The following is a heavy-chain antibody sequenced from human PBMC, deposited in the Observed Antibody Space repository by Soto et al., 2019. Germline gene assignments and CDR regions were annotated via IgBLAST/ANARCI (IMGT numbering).Heavy chain of an antibody. CDR3: ARGYSGYDAPLDY. D-gene: IGHD5-12*01. CDR1: GFTFSSYG. J-gene: IGHJ4*02. V-gene: IGHV3-33*01. CDR2: IWYDGSNK. Sequence: QVQLVESGGGVVQPGRSLRLSCAASGFTFSSYGMHWVRQAPGKGLEWVAVIWYDGSNKYYADSVKGRFTISRDNSKNTLYLQMNSLRAEDTAVYHCARGYSGYDAPLDYWGQGTLVTVSS.